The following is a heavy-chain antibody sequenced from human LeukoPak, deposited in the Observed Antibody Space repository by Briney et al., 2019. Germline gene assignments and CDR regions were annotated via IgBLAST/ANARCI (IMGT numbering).Heavy chain of an antibody. Sequence: SETLSLTCAVYGGSFSGYYWSWIRQPPGKGLEWIGEINHSGSTNYNPSLKSRVTISVHTSKNQFSLNLSSVTAADTAVYHCARHAGGWAFDIWGQGTMVTVSS. CDR3: ARHAGGWAFDI. J-gene: IGHJ3*02. CDR1: GGSFSGYY. V-gene: IGHV4-34*01. D-gene: IGHD2-15*01. CDR2: INHSGST.